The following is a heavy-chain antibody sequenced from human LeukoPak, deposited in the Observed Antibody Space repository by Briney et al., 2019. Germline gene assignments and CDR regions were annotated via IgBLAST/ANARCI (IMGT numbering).Heavy chain of an antibody. D-gene: IGHD3-3*01. CDR3: AREEERIAIFGVTNPRFDY. J-gene: IGHJ4*02. CDR2: IMPIFDTA. V-gene: IGHV1-69*13. CDR1: GGTFSNYA. Sequence: SVKVSCKASGGTFSNYAISWVRQAPGQGLEWMGGIMPIFDTADYAQKFQGRITITADESTSTVYMELSSLRSEDTAVYYCAREEERIAIFGVTNPRFDYWGQGPLVTVSS.